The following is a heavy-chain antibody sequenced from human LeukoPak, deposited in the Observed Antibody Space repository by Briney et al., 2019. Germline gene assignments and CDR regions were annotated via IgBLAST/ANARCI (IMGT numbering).Heavy chain of an antibody. CDR3: VRGEYRDV. J-gene: IGHJ6*04. Sequence: SETLSLTCTVSGGSISSFYWSWVRQPAGKGLEWIGRIYTSGSTDYNPSLKSRVTISFDTAESQVSLHLSSVTAADTAVYYCVRGEYRDVWGKGTTVTVSS. D-gene: IGHD2-2*02. CDR2: IYTSGST. V-gene: IGHV4-4*07. CDR1: GGSISSFY.